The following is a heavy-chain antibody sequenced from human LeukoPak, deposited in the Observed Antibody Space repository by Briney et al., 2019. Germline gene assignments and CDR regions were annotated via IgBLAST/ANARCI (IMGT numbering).Heavy chain of an antibody. V-gene: IGHV4-39*07. CDR1: GGSISSSSYY. J-gene: IGHJ6*03. D-gene: IGHD4-17*01. CDR3: ARDRAGYGDGYMDV. Sequence: PSETLSLTCTVSGGSISSSSYYWGWIRQPPGKGLEWIGSIYHSGSTYYNPSLKSRVTISVDTSKNQFSLKLSSVTAADTAVYYCARDRAGYGDGYMDVWGKGTTVTVSS. CDR2: IYHSGST.